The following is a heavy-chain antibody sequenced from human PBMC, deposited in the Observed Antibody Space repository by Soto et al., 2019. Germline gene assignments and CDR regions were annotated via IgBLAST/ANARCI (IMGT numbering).Heavy chain of an antibody. CDR3: ARGNYRYAMDV. Sequence: SETLSLTCDVSGGSISTGVYSWNWIRQPPGKGLEWVGYINHSGSTYDNPSLKSRVTMSVNRSKNQFSLNLTSVTAADTAVYFCARGNYRYAMDVWGQGTTVTVSS. CDR1: GGSISTGVYS. CDR2: INHSGST. V-gene: IGHV4-30-2*01. J-gene: IGHJ6*02.